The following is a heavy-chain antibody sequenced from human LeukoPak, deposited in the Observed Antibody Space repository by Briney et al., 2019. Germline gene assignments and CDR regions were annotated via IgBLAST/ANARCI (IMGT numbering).Heavy chain of an antibody. CDR3: ARAKPGSPPDY. D-gene: IGHD3-10*01. CDR2: IYYTGST. J-gene: IGHJ4*02. CDR1: GASISSFY. Sequence: SETLSLTCTDSGASISSFYWSWIRQPPGKGLEYIEYIYYTGSTNYNPSLKSRVTISVDTSKNQFSLRLNSVTAADTAVYYCARAKPGSPPDYWGQGTLVTVSS. V-gene: IGHV4-59*01.